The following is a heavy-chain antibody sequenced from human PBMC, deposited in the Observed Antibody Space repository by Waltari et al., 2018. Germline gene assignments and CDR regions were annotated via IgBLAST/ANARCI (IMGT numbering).Heavy chain of an antibody. CDR3: ARDAYSGSFGHDY. J-gene: IGHJ4*02. CDR2: IIPILGIA. CDR1: GGTFSSYT. V-gene: IGHV1-69*08. Sequence: QVQLVQSGAAVKKPGSSVKVSCKASGGTFSSYTLSWVRQAPGQGLEWMGRIIPILGIANYAQKFQGRVTITADKSTSTAYMELSSLRSEDTAVYYCARDAYSGSFGHDYWGQGTLVTVSS. D-gene: IGHD1-26*01.